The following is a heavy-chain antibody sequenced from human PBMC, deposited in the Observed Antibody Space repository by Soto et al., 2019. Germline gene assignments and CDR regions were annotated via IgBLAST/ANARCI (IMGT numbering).Heavy chain of an antibody. Sequence: GESLKISCKGSGYSFTSYWISWVRQMPGKGLEWMGRIDPSDSYTNYSPSFQGHVTISADKSISTAYLQWSSLKASDTAMYYCASRSDCSSTSWRCMDVWGQGTTVTVS. J-gene: IGHJ6*02. D-gene: IGHD2-2*01. CDR2: IDPSDSYT. CDR1: GYSFTSYW. V-gene: IGHV5-10-1*01. CDR3: ASRSDCSSTSWRCMDV.